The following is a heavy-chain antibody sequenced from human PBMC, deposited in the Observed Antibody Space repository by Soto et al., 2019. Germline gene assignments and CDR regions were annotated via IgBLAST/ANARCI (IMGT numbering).Heavy chain of an antibody. CDR2: IYYSGST. CDR1: GGSISSYY. D-gene: IGHD3-16*01. V-gene: IGHV4-59*01. CDR3: ARARIMITFGGVYFDY. J-gene: IGHJ4*02. Sequence: SETLSLTCTVSGGSISSYYWSWIRQPPGKGLEWIGYIYYSGSTTYNPSLKSRVTISVDTSKDQFSLKLSSVTAADTAVYYCARARIMITFGGVYFDYWGQGTLVTVS.